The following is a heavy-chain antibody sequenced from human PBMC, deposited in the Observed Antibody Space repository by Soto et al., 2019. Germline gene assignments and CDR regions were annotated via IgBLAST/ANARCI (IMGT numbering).Heavy chain of an antibody. D-gene: IGHD3-3*01. J-gene: IGHJ4*02. CDR2: ISGRGGST. CDR3: VKHRENREDNFWRGFEY. V-gene: IGHV3-23*01. Sequence: GGSLRLSCAASGFTFSSSAMRWVRHTPGKGLEWISGISGRGGSTYNADSVKGRFTISRDNSKNTLNLQMNSLRDEDTAVYYCVKHRENREDNFWRGFEYWGQGTLVTVSP. CDR1: GFTFSSSA.